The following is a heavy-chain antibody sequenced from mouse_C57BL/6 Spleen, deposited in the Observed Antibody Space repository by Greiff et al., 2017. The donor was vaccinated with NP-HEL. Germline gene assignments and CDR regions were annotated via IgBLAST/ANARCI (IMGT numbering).Heavy chain of an antibody. CDR2: ISSGGDYI. D-gene: IGHD1-1*01. CDR1: GFTFSSYA. V-gene: IGHV5-9-1*02. J-gene: IGHJ4*01. Sequence: DVHLVESGEGLVKPGGSLKLSCAASGFTFSSYAMSWVRQTPEKRLEWVAYISSGGDYIYYADTVKGRFTISRDNARNTLYLQMSSLKSEDTAMYYCTRERSSTTVVAPYYAMDYWGQGTSVTVSS. CDR3: TRERSSTTVVAPYYAMDY.